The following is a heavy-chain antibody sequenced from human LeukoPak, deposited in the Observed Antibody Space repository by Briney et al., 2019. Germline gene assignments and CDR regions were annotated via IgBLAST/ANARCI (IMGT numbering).Heavy chain of an antibody. CDR1: GGSFSGYY. CDR3: ARATIGRGFDP. Sequence: SETLSLTCAVYGGSFSGYYWSWIRQPPGKGLEWIGEINHSGSTNYNPSLKSRVTISVDTSKNQFSLKLSSVTAADTAVYYCARATIGRGFDPWGQGTLVTVSS. CDR2: INHSGST. J-gene: IGHJ5*02. D-gene: IGHD3-16*01. V-gene: IGHV4-34*01.